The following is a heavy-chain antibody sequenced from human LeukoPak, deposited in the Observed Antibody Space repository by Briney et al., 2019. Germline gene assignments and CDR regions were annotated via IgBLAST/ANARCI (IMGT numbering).Heavy chain of an antibody. CDR2: IKPSGAST. CDR3: ARGECDY. J-gene: IGHJ4*02. V-gene: IGHV1-46*01. D-gene: IGHD3-10*01. Sequence: ASVKVSCKESGYTFTRYYMHWVRQAPGQGGEWMGIIKPSGASTSYAQKSQGRVTMTRDTSTSTVYMELSSLRSEDTAVYYCARGECDYWGQGTLVTVSS. CDR1: GYTFTRYY.